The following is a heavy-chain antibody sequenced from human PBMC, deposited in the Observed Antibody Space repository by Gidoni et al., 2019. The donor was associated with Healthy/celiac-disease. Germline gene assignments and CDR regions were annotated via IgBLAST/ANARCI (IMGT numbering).Heavy chain of an antibody. CDR1: GGSFSGYY. Sequence: QVQLQQWGAGLLKPSETLSRTCAVYGGSFSGYYWSWIRQPPGKGLEWIGEINHSGSTNYNPSLKSRVTISVDTSKNQFSLKLSSVTAADTAVYYCARGYTAMVLWGQGTLVTVSS. V-gene: IGHV4-34*01. CDR2: INHSGST. D-gene: IGHD5-18*01. J-gene: IGHJ4*02. CDR3: ARGYTAMVL.